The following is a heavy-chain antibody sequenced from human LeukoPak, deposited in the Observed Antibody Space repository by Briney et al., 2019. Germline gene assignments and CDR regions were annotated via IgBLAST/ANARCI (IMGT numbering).Heavy chain of an antibody. D-gene: IGHD3-16*02. CDR1: GGSISSSSYY. Sequence: SETLSLTCTVSGGSISSSSYYWGWIRQPPGKGLEWIGSIYYSGSTYYNPSLKSRVTISVDTSKNQFSLKLSSVTAADTAVYYCARAPYYDYVWGSYRGAFDIWGQGTMVTVSS. CDR3: ARAPYYDYVWGSYRGAFDI. J-gene: IGHJ3*02. CDR2: IYYSGST. V-gene: IGHV4-39*07.